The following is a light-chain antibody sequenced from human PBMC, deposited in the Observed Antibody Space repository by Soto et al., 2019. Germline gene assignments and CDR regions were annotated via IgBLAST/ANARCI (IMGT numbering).Light chain of an antibody. Sequence: DIQMTQSPSSLSTSIGDRVTITCRASQRINIYLNWYRQKPGKAPELLIYSASNLQSGVPSRFSGSGSGTDFTLTISGLQSEDFATYYCQESYSSPFTIGPGTRVDVK. CDR2: SAS. CDR1: QRINIY. J-gene: IGKJ3*01. CDR3: QESYSSPFT. V-gene: IGKV1-39*01.